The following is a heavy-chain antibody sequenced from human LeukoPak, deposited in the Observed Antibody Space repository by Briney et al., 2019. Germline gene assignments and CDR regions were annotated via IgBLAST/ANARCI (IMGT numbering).Heavy chain of an antibody. J-gene: IGHJ4*02. Sequence: GGSLGLSCAASGFTFDDYAMHWVRQAPGKGLEWVSGISWNSGSIGYADSVKGRFTISRDNAKNSLYLQMNSLRAEGTALYYCAKDPHGATAGYFDYWGQGTLVTVSS. CDR1: GFTFDDYA. V-gene: IGHV3-9*01. D-gene: IGHD1-26*01. CDR2: ISWNSGSI. CDR3: AKDPHGATAGYFDY.